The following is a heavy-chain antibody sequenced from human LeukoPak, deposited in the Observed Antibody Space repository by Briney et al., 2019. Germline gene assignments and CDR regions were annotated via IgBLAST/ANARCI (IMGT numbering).Heavy chain of an antibody. V-gene: IGHV1-8*02. D-gene: IGHD3-22*01. CDR2: INPNSGNT. J-gene: IGHJ4*02. CDR1: GYTFTDYY. CDR3: ARGRYYYDSSGRYYYFDY. Sequence: GASVKVSCKASGYTFTDYYIHWVRQAPGQGLEWMGWINPNSGNTDYAQKFQGRVTMTRNTSISTAYMELSSLRSEDTAVYYCARGRYYYDSSGRYYYFDYWGQGILVTVSS.